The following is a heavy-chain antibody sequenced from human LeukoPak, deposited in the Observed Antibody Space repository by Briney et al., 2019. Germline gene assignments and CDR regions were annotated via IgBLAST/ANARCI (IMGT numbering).Heavy chain of an antibody. V-gene: IGHV3-23*01. CDR2: ISGSGGST. D-gene: IGHD6-19*01. J-gene: IGHJ3*02. CDR1: GCTFSSYA. Sequence: GGSLRLSCAASGCTFSSYAMSWVRQAPGKGLEWVSAISGSGGSTYYADSVKGRFTISRDNSKNTLYLQMNILRAEDTAVYYCAKDREQWRGAFDIWGQGTMVTVS. CDR3: AKDREQWRGAFDI.